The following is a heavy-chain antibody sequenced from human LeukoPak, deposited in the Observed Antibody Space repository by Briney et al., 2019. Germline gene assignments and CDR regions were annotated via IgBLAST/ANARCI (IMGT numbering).Heavy chain of an antibody. CDR3: AKAGFYCSSTSCYIDY. V-gene: IGHV3-74*01. CDR2: IKSDGSNT. CDR1: GFTFSSYW. J-gene: IGHJ4*02. Sequence: PGGSLRLSCAASGFTFSSYWMHWVRQAPGKGLVWVSRIKSDGSNTNYADSVKGRFTISRDNSKNTLYLQMNSLRAEDTAVYYCAKAGFYCSSTSCYIDYWGQGTLVTVSS. D-gene: IGHD2-2*02.